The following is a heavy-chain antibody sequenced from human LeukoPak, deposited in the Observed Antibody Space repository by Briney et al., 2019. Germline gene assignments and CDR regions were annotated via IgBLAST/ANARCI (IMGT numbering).Heavy chain of an antibody. Sequence: GESLKISCKGSGYSFTSYWIGWVRQMPGKGLEWMGIIYPGDSDTRYSPSFQGQVTISADKSISTAYLQWSSLKASDTAMYYCARARFLATQTYYFDYWVQGSLVTVSS. CDR3: ARARFLATQTYYFDY. D-gene: IGHD3-3*01. J-gene: IGHJ4*02. V-gene: IGHV5-51*01. CDR2: IYPGDSDT. CDR1: GYSFTSYW.